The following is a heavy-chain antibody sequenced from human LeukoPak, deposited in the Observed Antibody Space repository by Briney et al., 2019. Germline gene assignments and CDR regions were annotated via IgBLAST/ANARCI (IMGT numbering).Heavy chain of an antibody. D-gene: IGHD3-22*01. CDR3: AKDPRGVYSSGYYSFDY. CDR1: GFTFSSYA. Sequence: SGGALRLSCAASGFTFSSYAMSWVRQAPGKGLEWVSAISGSGGSTYYADSVKGRFTISRDNSKNTLYLQMNSLRAEDTAVYYCAKDPRGVYSSGYYSFDYWGQGTLVTVSS. CDR2: ISGSGGST. J-gene: IGHJ4*02. V-gene: IGHV3-23*01.